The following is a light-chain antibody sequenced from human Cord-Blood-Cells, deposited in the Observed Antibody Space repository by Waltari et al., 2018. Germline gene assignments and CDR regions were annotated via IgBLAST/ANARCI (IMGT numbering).Light chain of an antibody. Sequence: EIVMTQSPATLSVSPGERATLSCRASQSVSSNLAWYQQKPCQAPRLLIYGASTRATGIPARFSGSGSGTEFTLTISSLQSEDFAVYYCQQYNNWLTFGGGTKLEIK. J-gene: IGKJ4*01. CDR1: QSVSSN. CDR2: GAS. CDR3: QQYNNWLT. V-gene: IGKV3-15*01.